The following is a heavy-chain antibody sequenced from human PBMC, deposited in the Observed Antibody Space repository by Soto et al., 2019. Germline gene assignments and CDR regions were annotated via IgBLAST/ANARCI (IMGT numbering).Heavy chain of an antibody. D-gene: IGHD5-12*01. J-gene: IGHJ4*02. CDR3: ARGMATSDY. CDR1: GVSIRSGGYY. CDR2: IYYSGST. V-gene: IGHV4-31*03. Sequence: QVQLQESGPGLVRPSQTLSLTCSVSGVSIRSGGYYWSWVRQHPGKGLEWIGHIYYSGSTYYNPSLKRRVTISVDTSKNQFSLMLTSMTAADTAVYYCARGMATSDYWGQGTLVTVSS.